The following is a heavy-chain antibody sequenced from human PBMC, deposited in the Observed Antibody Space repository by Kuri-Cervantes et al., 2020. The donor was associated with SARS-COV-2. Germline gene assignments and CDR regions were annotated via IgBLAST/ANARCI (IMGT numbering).Heavy chain of an antibody. CDR2: IYHSGST. Sequence: LRLSCTVSGGSISSGGYSWSWIRQPPGKGLEWIGYIYHSGSTYYNPYLKSRVTISVDTSKNQFSLKLSSVTAADTAVYYCASGITDAFDIWGQGTMVTVSS. CDR1: GGSISSGGYS. V-gene: IGHV4-30-2*01. CDR3: ASGITDAFDI. J-gene: IGHJ3*02.